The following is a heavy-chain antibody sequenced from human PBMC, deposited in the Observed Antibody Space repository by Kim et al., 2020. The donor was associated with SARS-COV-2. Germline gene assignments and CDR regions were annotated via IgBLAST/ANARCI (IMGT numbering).Heavy chain of an antibody. CDR2: IKSETDGGAT. J-gene: IGHJ5*02. D-gene: IGHD1-26*01. Sequence: GGSLRLSCAASGFTISNAWMSWVRQAPGKGLEWVGRIKSETDGGATDYAAPVKGRFTISRDDSKNTLYLQMSSVKTEDTAVYYCTTTRPRSFSSWGQGNLVTV. CDR3: TTTRPRSFSS. CDR1: GFTISNAW. V-gene: IGHV3-15*01.